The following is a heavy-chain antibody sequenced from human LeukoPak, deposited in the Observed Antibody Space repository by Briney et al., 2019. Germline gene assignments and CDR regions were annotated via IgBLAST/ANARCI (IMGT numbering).Heavy chain of an antibody. J-gene: IGHJ4*02. CDR1: GYSISTGYY. CDR3: ARDQGYTYWQTQYFDY. D-gene: IGHD1-1*01. Sequence: SETLSLTCAVSGYSISTGYYWAWIRQSPGRGLEWIGSIYASGSKYYNPSLKSRVTISVDTSKNQFSLELTSVTAADTAVYYCARDQGYTYWQTQYFDYWGQGMLVTVSS. CDR2: IYASGSK. V-gene: IGHV4-38-2*02.